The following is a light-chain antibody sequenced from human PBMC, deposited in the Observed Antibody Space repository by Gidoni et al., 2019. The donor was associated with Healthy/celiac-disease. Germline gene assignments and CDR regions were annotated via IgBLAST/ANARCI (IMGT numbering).Light chain of an antibody. CDR2: DAS. CDR1: QSISSW. Sequence: DIQMTQPPSTLSASVGDRVTITCRASQSISSWLAWYKQKPGKAPKLLIYDASSLESGVPSSFIGSRSGTEFTITISSRQADDFATDYCQQYNSYPWTFGQGTKVEIK. CDR3: QQYNSYPWT. J-gene: IGKJ1*01. V-gene: IGKV1-5*01.